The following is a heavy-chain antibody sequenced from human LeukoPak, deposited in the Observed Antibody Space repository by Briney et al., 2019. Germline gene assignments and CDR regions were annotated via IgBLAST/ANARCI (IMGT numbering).Heavy chain of an antibody. V-gene: IGHV4-34*01. CDR1: GGSFSGYY. CDR2: INHSGST. Sequence: PSETLSLTCAVYGGSFSGYYWSWIRQPPGKGLEWIGEINHSGSTNYNPSLKSRVTISVDTSKNQFSLKLSSVTAADTAVYYCARQGNYYYMDVWGKRTTVTISS. CDR3: ARQGNYYYMDV. J-gene: IGHJ6*03.